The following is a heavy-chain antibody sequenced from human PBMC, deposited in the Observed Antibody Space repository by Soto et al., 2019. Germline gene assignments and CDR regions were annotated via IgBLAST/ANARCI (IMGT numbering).Heavy chain of an antibody. CDR3: ATAGNYDSSGRDF. V-gene: IGHV1-18*04. CDR1: GFIFNNYA. D-gene: IGHD3-22*01. Sequence: GASVKVSCKAFGFIFNNYAISWVRQAPGQGLEWMGWIGANSGNTNYAKKLQGRVTMTTDTSTSTAYMELRSLRSDDTAVYYCATAGNYDSSGRDFWGQGTLVTVSS. J-gene: IGHJ4*02. CDR2: IGANSGNT.